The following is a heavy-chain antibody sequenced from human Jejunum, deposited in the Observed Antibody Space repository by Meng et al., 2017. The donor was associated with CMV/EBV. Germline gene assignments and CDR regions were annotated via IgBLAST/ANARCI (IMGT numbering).Heavy chain of an antibody. CDR2: ISYDGRHT. Sequence: ASGFTFSSYGIHWVRQAPGKGLEWVAVISYDGRHTYYADSVKGRFTISRDNSKNTLYLQMSSLRAEDTAVYYCAKVLDRAVDVYFDYCGQGTLVTVSS. J-gene: IGHJ4*02. CDR3: AKVLDRAVDVYFDY. V-gene: IGHV3-30*18. D-gene: IGHD5-12*01. CDR1: GFTFSSYG.